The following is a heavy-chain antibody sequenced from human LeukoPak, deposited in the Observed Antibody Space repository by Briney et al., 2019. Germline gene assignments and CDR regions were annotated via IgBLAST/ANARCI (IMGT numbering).Heavy chain of an antibody. CDR2: IKSKIDGGTI. J-gene: IGHJ4*02. V-gene: IGHV3-15*01. CDR1: EFPFSIYA. Sequence: GGSLRLSCEVSEFPFSIYAMAWVRQAPGQGLEWVGRIKSKIDGGTIDYGAPVKGRFTISRDDSRNTLYLQMNSLKTEDTAVYYCTTRRQDGCWGQGTLVTVS. CDR3: TTRRQDGC. D-gene: IGHD6-25*01.